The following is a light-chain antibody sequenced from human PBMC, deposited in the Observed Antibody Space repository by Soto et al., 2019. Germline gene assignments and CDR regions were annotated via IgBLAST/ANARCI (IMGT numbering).Light chain of an antibody. Sequence: QSALTQPASVSGSPGQSITISCTGTSSDVGGYNYVSWYQQHPGKAPKLMIYEVNNRPSGVSNRFSGSKSGNTASLTISGLQAEDEADYYCSSCRSRTTLVVFGGGTKVTVL. V-gene: IGLV2-14*01. CDR2: EVN. CDR3: SSCRSRTTLVV. CDR1: SSDVGGYNY. J-gene: IGLJ2*01.